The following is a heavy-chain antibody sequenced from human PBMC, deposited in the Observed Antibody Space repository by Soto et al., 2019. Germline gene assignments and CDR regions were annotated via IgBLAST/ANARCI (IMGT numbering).Heavy chain of an antibody. CDR3: AKETLGYCSSGSCRIDY. V-gene: IGHV3-23*01. D-gene: IGHD2-15*01. CDR1: GFTFSSNA. CDR2: ISGSGDST. J-gene: IGHJ4*02. Sequence: EVQLLESGGGLVQPGGSLRLSCAASGFTFSSNAMSWVRQAPGKGLEWVSTISGSGDSTYYADSVRGRFTISRDNSKNTLYLQMNRLRAEDTAVYYCAKETLGYCSSGSCRIDYWGQGTLVTVSS.